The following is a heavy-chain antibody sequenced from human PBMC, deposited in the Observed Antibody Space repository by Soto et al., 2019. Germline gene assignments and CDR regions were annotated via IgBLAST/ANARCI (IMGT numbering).Heavy chain of an antibody. V-gene: IGHV1-2*02. CDR3: ARVAGHKNARFDT. CDR2: INPGSGVT. J-gene: IGHJ4*02. Sequence: ASVKVSCKASGYSFTKYHMHWVRQAPGQGLEWMGWINPGSGVTNQAQKFQGRVTMTRDTSITTTYMELNSLTSDNTAVYYCARVAGHKNARFDTWGQGALVTVSS. D-gene: IGHD1-1*01. CDR1: GYSFTKYH.